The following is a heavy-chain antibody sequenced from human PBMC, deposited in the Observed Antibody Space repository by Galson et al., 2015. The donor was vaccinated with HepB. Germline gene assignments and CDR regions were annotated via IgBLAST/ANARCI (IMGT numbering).Heavy chain of an antibody. CDR1: GFTFSSYA. V-gene: IGHV3-30-3*01. D-gene: IGHD1-26*01. CDR2: ISYDGSNK. J-gene: IGHJ5*02. Sequence: SLRLSCAASGFTFSSYAMHWVRQAPGKGLEWVAVISYDGSNKYYADSVKGRFTISRDNSKNTLYLQMNSLRAEDTAVYYCARGGIVGADNWFDPWGQGTLVTVSS. CDR3: ARGGIVGADNWFDP.